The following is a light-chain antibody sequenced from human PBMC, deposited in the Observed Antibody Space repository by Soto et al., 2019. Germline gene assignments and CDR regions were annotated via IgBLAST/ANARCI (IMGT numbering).Light chain of an antibody. J-gene: IGLJ1*01. CDR2: DVS. CDR3: CSYAGSYTGV. CDR1: SSDVGGYNY. V-gene: IGLV2-11*01. Sequence: SVLTQPRSVSGSPGQSVTISCTGTSSDVGGYNYVSWYQQHPGKAPKLMIYDVSKRPSGVPDRFSGSKSGNTASLTISGLQAEDEADYYCCSYAGSYTGVFGTGTKLTVL.